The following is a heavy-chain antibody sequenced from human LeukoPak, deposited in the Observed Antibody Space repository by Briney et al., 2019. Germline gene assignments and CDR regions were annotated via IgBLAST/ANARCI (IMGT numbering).Heavy chain of an antibody. CDR2: INPSGGST. CDR1: GYTFTSYY. CDR3: AREYCSSTSCYARTGGY. V-gene: IGHV1-46*01. Sequence: ASVKVSCKASGYTFTSYYMHWVRQAPGQGLEWMGIINPSGGSTSYAQEFQGRVTMTRDTSTSTVYMELSSLRSEDTAVYYCAREYCSSTSCYARTGGYWGQGTLVTVSS. J-gene: IGHJ4*02. D-gene: IGHD2-2*01.